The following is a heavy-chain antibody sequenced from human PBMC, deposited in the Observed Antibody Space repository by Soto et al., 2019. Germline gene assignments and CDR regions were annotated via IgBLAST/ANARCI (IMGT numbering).Heavy chain of an antibody. CDR1: GYTFNTYW. J-gene: IGHJ4*02. D-gene: IGHD5-18*01. CDR3: ARLLGYSYGHQELFDY. Sequence: PGESLQISCMGSGYTFNTYWIGCVRQMPGKGLEWMGIIYPGDFDTRYSPSFQGHVTMSVDKSINTAYLQWSSLETSDTAMYFCARLLGYSYGHQELFDYWGKGTQVTVSS. V-gene: IGHV5-51*01. CDR2: IYPGDFDT.